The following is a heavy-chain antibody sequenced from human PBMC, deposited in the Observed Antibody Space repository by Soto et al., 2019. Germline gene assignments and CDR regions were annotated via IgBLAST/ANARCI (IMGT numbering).Heavy chain of an antibody. CDR1: GGSISRGVYY. CDR3: ARGNSYGYNWFDP. J-gene: IGHJ5*02. Sequence: PSETLSLTCTVSGGSISRGVYYWSWIRQHPGKGLEWIGYIYYSGITYYNPSLKSRVTISVDTSKNQFSLKLSSVTAADTAVYYCARGNSYGYNWFDPWGQGTLVTVSS. D-gene: IGHD5-18*01. V-gene: IGHV4-31*03. CDR2: IYYSGIT.